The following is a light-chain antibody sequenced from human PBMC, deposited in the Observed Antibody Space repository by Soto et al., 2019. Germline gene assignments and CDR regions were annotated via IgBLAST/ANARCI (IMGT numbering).Light chain of an antibody. J-gene: IGKJ5*01. V-gene: IGKV3-15*01. CDR1: QSVSSN. Sequence: EIVMTQSPATLSVSPGERATLSCRASQSVSSNLAWYQQKPGQAPRFLIYGASTRATGIPDRFSGSGSGTEFTLTISYLQSEDLAVYYCQQYNNWSITFGQGTRLEIK. CDR3: QQYNNWSIT. CDR2: GAS.